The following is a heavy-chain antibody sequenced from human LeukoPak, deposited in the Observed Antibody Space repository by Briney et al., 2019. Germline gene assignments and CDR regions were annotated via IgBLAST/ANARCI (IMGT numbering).Heavy chain of an antibody. CDR3: AKDSGWFRFDY. CDR2: IKQDGSDK. CDR1: GFTFSTSW. V-gene: IGHV3-7*03. Sequence: GGSLRLSCAASGFTFSTSWMTWVRQAPGKGLEWVANIKQDGSDKYYMDSVKGRFTISRDNAKNSLYLQMNSLRAEDTAVYYCAKDSGWFRFDYWGQGTLVTVFS. J-gene: IGHJ4*02. D-gene: IGHD6-13*01.